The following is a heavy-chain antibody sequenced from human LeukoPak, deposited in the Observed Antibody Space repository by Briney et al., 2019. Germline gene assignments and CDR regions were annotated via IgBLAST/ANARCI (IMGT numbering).Heavy chain of an antibody. V-gene: IGHV3-7*01. CDR1: GFTFSSHW. J-gene: IGHJ6*03. CDR2: IKQDGSEK. CDR3: ARAGDSNYYYYYMDV. D-gene: IGHD7-27*01. Sequence: GGSLRLSCAASGFTFSSHWMSWVRQAPGKGLEWVANIKQDGSEKYCVDSVKGRFTISRDNAKNSLYLQMNSLRAEDTAVYYCARAGDSNYYYYYMDVWGKGTTVTVSS.